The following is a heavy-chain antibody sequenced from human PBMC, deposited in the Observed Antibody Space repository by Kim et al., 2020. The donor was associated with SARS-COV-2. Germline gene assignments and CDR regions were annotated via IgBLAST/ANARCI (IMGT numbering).Heavy chain of an antibody. V-gene: IGHV3-23*01. J-gene: IGHJ4*02. CDR2: ISDSGGAT. D-gene: IGHD4-17*01. Sequence: GGSLRLSCAASGFTFSSYGMSWVRQAPGKGLERVSAISDSGGATFYADSVKGRFTISRDNSKNTLYLQMNSLGAEDTAVYYCAKSEATVTTFFDYWGQGTLVTVSS. CDR1: GFTFSSYG. CDR3: AKSEATVTTFFDY.